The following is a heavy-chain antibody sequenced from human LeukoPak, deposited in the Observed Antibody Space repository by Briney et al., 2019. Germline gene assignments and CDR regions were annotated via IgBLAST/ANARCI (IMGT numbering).Heavy chain of an antibody. V-gene: IGHV4-59*02. CDR2: IHYSGLT. J-gene: IGHJ4*02. Sequence: SETLSLTCTVSGGSVNGYYWNWIRQAPGKGLEWIGFIHYSGLTVYSPSLQSRVSMSVDTSRNQFSLDLSSVTAADTALYYCARDPPEDEWNSLDSWGQGVLVTVSS. CDR1: GGSVNGYY. D-gene: IGHD1-7*01. CDR3: ARDPPEDEWNSLDS.